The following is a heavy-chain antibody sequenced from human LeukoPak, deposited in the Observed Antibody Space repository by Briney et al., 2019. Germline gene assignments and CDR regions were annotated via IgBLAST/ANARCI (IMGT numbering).Heavy chain of an antibody. CDR2: IYTSGST. CDR1: GGSISSGSYY. CDR3: ARGRTDFSSGPPGWFDP. D-gene: IGHD6-19*01. J-gene: IGHJ5*02. V-gene: IGHV4-61*02. Sequence: SQTLSLTCTVSGGSISSGSYYWSWIRQPAGKGLEWIGRIYTSGSTNYNPSLKSRVTISVDRSKNQFSLKLSSVTAADTAVYYCARGRTDFSSGPPGWFDPWGQGTLVTVSS.